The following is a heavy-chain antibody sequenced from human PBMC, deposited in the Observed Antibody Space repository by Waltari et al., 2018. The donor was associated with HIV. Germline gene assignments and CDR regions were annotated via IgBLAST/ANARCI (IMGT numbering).Heavy chain of an antibody. D-gene: IGHD2-21*02. Sequence: QVQLQQWGAGLLKPSETLSLTCAVYGGSFSGYYWSWIRPPPGKGLEWIGEINHSGSTNYNPSLKSRVTISVDTSKNQFSLKLSSVTAADTAVYYCARAEGVVVTEKDYYYYGMDVWGQGTTVTVSS. V-gene: IGHV4-34*01. CDR2: INHSGST. J-gene: IGHJ6*02. CDR1: GGSFSGYY. CDR3: ARAEGVVVTEKDYYYYGMDV.